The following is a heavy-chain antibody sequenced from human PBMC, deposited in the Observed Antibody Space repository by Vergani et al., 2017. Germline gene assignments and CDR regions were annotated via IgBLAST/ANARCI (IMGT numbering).Heavy chain of an antibody. CDR3: ARYRSGGSGSYGY. CDR2: ISSSSSYI. V-gene: IGHV3-21*01. D-gene: IGHD3-10*01. J-gene: IGHJ4*02. Sequence: EVQLVESGGGLVKPGGSLRLSCAASGFTFSSYSMNWVRQAPGKGLEWVSSISSSSSYIYYADSVKGRFTISRDNAKNSLYLQMNSLRAEDTAVYYCARYRSGGSGSYGYWGQGTLVTVSS. CDR1: GFTFSSYS.